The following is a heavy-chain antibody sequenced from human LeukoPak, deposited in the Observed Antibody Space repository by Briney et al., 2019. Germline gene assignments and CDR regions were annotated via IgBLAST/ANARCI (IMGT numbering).Heavy chain of an antibody. CDR3: ARDRQLTMVRGVRFRFDP. Sequence: GGSLRLSCAASGFTFSSYAMHWVRQAPGKGLEWVAVISYDGSNKYYADSVKGRFTISRDNSKNTLYLQMNSLRAEDTAVYYCARDRQLTMVRGVRFRFDPWGQGTLVTVSS. D-gene: IGHD3-10*01. CDR2: ISYDGSNK. J-gene: IGHJ5*02. CDR1: GFTFSSYA. V-gene: IGHV3-30-3*01.